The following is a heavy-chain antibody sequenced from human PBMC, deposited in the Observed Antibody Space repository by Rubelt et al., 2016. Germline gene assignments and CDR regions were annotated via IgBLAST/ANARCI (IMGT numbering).Heavy chain of an antibody. V-gene: IGHV2-5*02. Sequence: QITLKESGPTLVKPTQTLTLTFSFSGFSLTTSAVGVGWIRQPPGKALEWLALIYWDDDNRYTPSLKSQLTLPKDTAKNQVVLTMTNMDPVDTATYFCAHSKSSGWDFDYWGQGTLVTVSS. CDR3: AHSKSSGWDFDY. D-gene: IGHD6-19*01. CDR2: IYWDDDN. J-gene: IGHJ4*02. CDR1: GFSLTTSAVG.